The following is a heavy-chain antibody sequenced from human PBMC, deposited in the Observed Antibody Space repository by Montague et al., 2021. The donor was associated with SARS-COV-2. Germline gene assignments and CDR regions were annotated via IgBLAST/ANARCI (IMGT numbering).Heavy chain of an antibody. CDR1: GFTFDGYA. J-gene: IGHJ4*02. CDR3: ARRDAYSAFDY. Sequence: SLRLSCAASGFTFDGYAMTWVRQAPGRGLEWVSTISSTGSNTYYXXSLKGRFTVSRDNSKKMVFLQMNSLGAEDTAIYYCARRDAYSAFDYWGQGTLVTVSS. D-gene: IGHD5-24*01. CDR2: ISSTGSNT. V-gene: IGHV3-23*01.